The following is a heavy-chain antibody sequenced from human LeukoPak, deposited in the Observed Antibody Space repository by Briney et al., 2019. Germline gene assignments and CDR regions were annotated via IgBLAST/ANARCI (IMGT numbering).Heavy chain of an antibody. V-gene: IGHV4-38-2*01. J-gene: IGHJ4*02. Sequence: SETLSLTCVVSGYSISSGYYWGWIGQPPGEGLEWIGSVYHSGTTDYNPSLKSRVTMSLDTSRNQFSLKLSSVTAADTAVYYCARLVRSRLDSDYWGQGTLVTVSS. D-gene: IGHD3-10*01. CDR1: GYSISSGYY. CDR2: VYHSGTT. CDR3: ARLVRSRLDSDY.